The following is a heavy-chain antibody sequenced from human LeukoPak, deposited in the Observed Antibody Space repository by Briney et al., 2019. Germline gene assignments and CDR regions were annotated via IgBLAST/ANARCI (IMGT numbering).Heavy chain of an antibody. CDR3: ARYHQPSGPNWLDR. CDR2: IYYTGTT. V-gene: IGHV4-59*01. Sequence: PSETLSVTCTVSGGSISTYFWTWIRQFPGKGLEWIGYIYYTGTTSYNPSLKSRVTISVDTSKNQFSLSLSSVTAADTAVYYCARYHQPSGPNWLDRWGQGTLVTVSS. J-gene: IGHJ5*02. D-gene: IGHD2-15*01. CDR1: GGSISTYF.